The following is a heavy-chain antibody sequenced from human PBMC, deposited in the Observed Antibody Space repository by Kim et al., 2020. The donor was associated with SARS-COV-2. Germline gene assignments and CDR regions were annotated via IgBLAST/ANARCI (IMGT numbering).Heavy chain of an antibody. V-gene: IGHV4-39*01. CDR2: MHHSGST. CDR3: ARHVKANDAFDN. Sequence: SETLSLTCIVSGGSINTYDYWGWIRQTPGKGLEWIGSMHHSGSTYHNPSLQSRVTISVDMSKNQVSLQLRSVTAADTAVFYCARHVKANDAFDNWGQGTMVIVSS. J-gene: IGHJ3*02. CDR1: GGSINTYDY.